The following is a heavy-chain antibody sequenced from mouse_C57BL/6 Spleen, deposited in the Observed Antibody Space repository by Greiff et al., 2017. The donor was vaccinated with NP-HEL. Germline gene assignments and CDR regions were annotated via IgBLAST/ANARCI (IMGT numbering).Heavy chain of an antibody. Sequence: EVKLMESGGGLVQPGGSLSLSCAASGFTFTDYYMSWVRQPPGKALEWLGFIRNKANGYTTEYSASVKGRFTISRDNSQSILYLQMNALRAEDSATYYCARYPHHGAMDYWGQGTSVTVSS. V-gene: IGHV7-3*01. CDR3: ARYPHHGAMDY. J-gene: IGHJ4*01. CDR2: IRNKANGYTT. CDR1: GFTFTDYY.